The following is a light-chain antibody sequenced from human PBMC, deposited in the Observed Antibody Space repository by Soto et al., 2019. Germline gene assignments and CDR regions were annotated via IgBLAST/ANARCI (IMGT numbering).Light chain of an antibody. J-gene: IGKJ4*01. V-gene: IGKV4-1*01. CDR1: QSVLYSSNNKNY. CDR2: WAS. Sequence: DIVMTQSPDSLAVSLGERATINCKSSQSVLYSSNNKNYLAWYQQKPGQPPKLLIYWASTRECGVPDRFSGSGAGTDFPLTISSLQAEDVAVYYVQQYYNTPLTFGGGTKREIK. CDR3: QQYYNTPLT.